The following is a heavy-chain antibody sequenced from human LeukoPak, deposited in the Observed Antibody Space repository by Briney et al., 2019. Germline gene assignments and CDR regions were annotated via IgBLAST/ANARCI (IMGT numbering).Heavy chain of an antibody. J-gene: IGHJ3*02. D-gene: IGHD6-13*01. CDR3: ARDCIAAAGTGFCAFDI. V-gene: IGHV1-2*02. Sequence: GASVKVSCKASGYTFTGYYMHWVRQAPGQGLEWMGWINPNSGGTNYAQKFQGRVTMTRDTSISTAYMELSRLRSDDTAVYYCARDCIAAAGTGFCAFDIWGQGTMVTVSS. CDR1: GYTFTGYY. CDR2: INPNSGGT.